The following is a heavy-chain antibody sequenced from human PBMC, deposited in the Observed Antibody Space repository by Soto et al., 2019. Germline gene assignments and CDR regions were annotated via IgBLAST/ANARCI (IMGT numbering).Heavy chain of an antibody. Sequence: KSGGSLRLSCTASGFTFGDYAMSWFRQAPGKGLEWVGFIRSKTYGGTTEYAASVKGRFSISRDDSKSIAYLQMNSLKTEDTAVYYCTRAAYDSSGYDYWGQGTLVTVSS. V-gene: IGHV3-49*05. J-gene: IGHJ4*02. CDR2: IRSKTYGGTT. CDR1: GFTFGDYA. CDR3: TRAAYDSSGYDY. D-gene: IGHD3-22*01.